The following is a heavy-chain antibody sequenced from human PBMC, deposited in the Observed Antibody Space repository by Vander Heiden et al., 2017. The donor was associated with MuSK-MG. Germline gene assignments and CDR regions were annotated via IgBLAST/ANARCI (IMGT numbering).Heavy chain of an antibody. Sequence: EVQLVSTGGALVKPVGSPTSSCASTASTFMTYSMNWVRQAPGMGLEWVSAISSSSSYIYYADSVKGRVTISRDNAKNSLYRQMAGQRAEETAVYYCASFYGVDIGATGGDLFDYWGQGTLVTVSS. CDR1: ASTFMTYS. V-gene: IGHV3-21*01. J-gene: IGHJ4*02. CDR2: ISSSSSYI. D-gene: IGHD5-12*01. CDR3: ASFYGVDIGATGGDLFDY.